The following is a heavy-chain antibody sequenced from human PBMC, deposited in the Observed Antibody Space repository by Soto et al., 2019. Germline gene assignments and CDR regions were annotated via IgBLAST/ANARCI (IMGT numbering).Heavy chain of an antibody. J-gene: IGHJ6*02. V-gene: IGHV1-69*01. Sequence: QVQLVQSGAEVKKPGSSVKVSCKASGGTFSSYAISWVRQAPGQALDWMGGIIPIFGTANYAQKFKGRVTITADESTSTAYMELSSLRSEDTVVYYCERGARQWLGKSLNYYYYGMDVWGQGTTVTVSS. CDR2: IIPIFGTA. CDR3: ERGARQWLGKSLNYYYYGMDV. CDR1: GGTFSSYA. D-gene: IGHD6-19*01.